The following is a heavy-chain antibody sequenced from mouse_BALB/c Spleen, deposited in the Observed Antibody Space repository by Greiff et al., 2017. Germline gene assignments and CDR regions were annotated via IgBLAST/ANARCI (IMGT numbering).Heavy chain of an antibody. J-gene: IGHJ4*01. V-gene: IGHV3-2*02. Sequence: EVQLQESGPGLVKPSQSLSLTCTVTGYSITSDYAWNWIRQFPGNKLEWMGYISYSGSTSYNPSLKSRISITRDTSKNQFFLQLNSVTTEDTATYYCAREGNYDCDYAMDYWGQGTSVTVSS. CDR3: AREGNYDCDYAMDY. CDR1: GYSITSDYA. CDR2: ISYSGST. D-gene: IGHD2-4*01.